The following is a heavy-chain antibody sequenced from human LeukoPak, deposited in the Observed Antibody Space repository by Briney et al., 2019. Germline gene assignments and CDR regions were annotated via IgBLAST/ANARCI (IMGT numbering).Heavy chain of an antibody. CDR1: GFTFSSYW. V-gene: IGHV3-7*01. J-gene: IGHJ4*02. CDR2: IKHNGDEL. Sequence: PGGSLRLSCAASGFTFSSYWMTWVRQAPGKGLEWVANIKHNGDELNYVDSVEDRFTISRDNAKNSLYLRMTDLRAEDTAVYYCARELRTFDSWGQGTLVTVSS. D-gene: IGHD3-16*01. CDR3: ARELRTFDS.